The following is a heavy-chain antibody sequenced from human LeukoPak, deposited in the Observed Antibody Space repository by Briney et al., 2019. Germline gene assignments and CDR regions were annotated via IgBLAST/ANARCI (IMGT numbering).Heavy chain of an antibody. D-gene: IGHD3-10*01. V-gene: IGHV3-23*01. Sequence: GGSLRLSCAASGFTFSSYAMSWVRQAPGKGLEWVSGISGSAGGTYYADSVKGRFTISRDNSKNTLYLQMNSLRAEDTAVYFCAKVVFVLTNLYYFDCWGQGTLVTVSS. CDR1: GFTFSSYA. J-gene: IGHJ4*02. CDR3: AKVVFVLTNLYYFDC. CDR2: ISGSAGGT.